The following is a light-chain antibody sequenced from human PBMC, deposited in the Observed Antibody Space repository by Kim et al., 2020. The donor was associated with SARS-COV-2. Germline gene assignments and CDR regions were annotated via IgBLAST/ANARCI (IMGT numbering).Light chain of an antibody. CDR1: QSINTY. V-gene: IGKV1-39*01. J-gene: IGKJ2*01. CDR2: AAS. Sequence: SGSVGDRVTITCRTSQSINTYLNWYQHTPGKAPKVLSSAASRLQRGVPSRFSGSGSGTDFTLTISSLQPEDVATYYCQHSFSVPYTFGPGTKLEI. CDR3: QHSFSVPYT.